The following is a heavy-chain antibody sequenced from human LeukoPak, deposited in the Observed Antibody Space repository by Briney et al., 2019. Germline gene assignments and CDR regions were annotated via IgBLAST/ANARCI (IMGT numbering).Heavy chain of an antibody. J-gene: IGHJ4*02. Sequence: SETLSLTCAVYGGSFSAYSWSWIRQPPEKGLEWIGEINHSGSTNYNPSLKSRLTISVDTSKNQFFLKLSSVTAADTAVYYCARVGPYKITMVRGIMGYFDSWSQGNLVTVSS. CDR1: GGSFSAYS. V-gene: IGHV4-34*01. D-gene: IGHD3-10*01. CDR2: INHSGST. CDR3: ARVGPYKITMVRGIMGYFDS.